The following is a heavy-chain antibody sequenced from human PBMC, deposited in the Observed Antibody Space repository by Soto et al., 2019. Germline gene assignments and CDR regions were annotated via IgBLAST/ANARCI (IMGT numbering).Heavy chain of an antibody. J-gene: IGHJ6*02. CDR1: GFSLSTSGVG. V-gene: IGHV2-5*02. Sequence: QITLKESGPTLVKPPQTLTLTCTFSGFSLSTSGVGVGWIRQPPGKALEWLALIYCDDDKRYSPPLQSRLTITKDTSKIQVVLTMTNMDTVDTATYYCPHSPYHRDYSYYGMDVWGQGTTVTVSS. D-gene: IGHD3-10*01. CDR2: IYCDDDK. CDR3: PHSPYHRDYSYYGMDV.